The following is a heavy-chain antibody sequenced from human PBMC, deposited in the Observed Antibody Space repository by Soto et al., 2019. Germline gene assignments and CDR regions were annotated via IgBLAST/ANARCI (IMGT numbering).Heavy chain of an antibody. Sequence: LSLTCAASGFTFSSYGMHWVRQAPGKGLEWVAVIWYDGSNKYYADSVKGRFTISRDNSKNTLYLQMNSLRAEDTAVYYCAPGMVPLHPDCSSTSCFEDYYYYMDVWGKGTTVTVSS. J-gene: IGHJ6*03. D-gene: IGHD2-2*01. CDR2: IWYDGSNK. V-gene: IGHV3-33*08. CDR1: GFTFSSYG. CDR3: APGMVPLHPDCSSTSCFEDYYYYMDV.